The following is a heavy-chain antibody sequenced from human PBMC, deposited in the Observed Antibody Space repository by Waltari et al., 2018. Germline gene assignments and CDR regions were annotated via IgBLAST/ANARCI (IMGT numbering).Heavy chain of an antibody. V-gene: IGHV1-69*12. D-gene: IGHD3-3*01. CDR3: ARDRHVGRXLEWLYFDX. CDR2: XIPXFGTA. Sequence: QVQLEQSGAEVKKPGSSVKVSCKASGVTFSSHAXRWVRQAPGQGLEWMGGXIPXFGTANYAXKFQGRVRIXADELAKTXYMEMSGLRXEDTAVYYCARDRHVGRXLEWLYFDXWGQGTLVTVSS. J-gene: IGHJ4*02. CDR1: GVTFSSHA.